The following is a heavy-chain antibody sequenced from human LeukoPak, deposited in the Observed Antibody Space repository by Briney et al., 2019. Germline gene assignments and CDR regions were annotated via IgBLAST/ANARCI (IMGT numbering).Heavy chain of an antibody. D-gene: IGHD3-9*01. CDR1: GYTLTELS. CDR2: FDPEDGET. V-gene: IGHV1-24*01. J-gene: IGHJ4*02. Sequence: ASVKVSCKVSGYTLTELSMHWVRQAPGKGLEWMGGFDPEDGETIYAQKFQERVTITRDMSTSTAYMELSSLRSEDTAVYYCAAAGNYFDWSTWGQGTLVTVSS. CDR3: AAAGNYFDWST.